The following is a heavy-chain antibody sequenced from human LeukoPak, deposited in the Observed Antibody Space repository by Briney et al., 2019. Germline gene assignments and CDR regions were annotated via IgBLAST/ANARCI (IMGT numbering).Heavy chain of an antibody. Sequence: ASVKVSCKASGYTFIGYYLHWVRQAPGQGLEWMGWISAYNGNTNFAQKLQGRVTMTTDTSTSTAYLELRSLRSDDTAVYYCARGGYSYGYMGYSDYWGQGTLVTVSS. CDR3: ARGGYSYGYMGYSDY. CDR2: ISAYNGNT. CDR1: GYTFIGYY. J-gene: IGHJ4*02. D-gene: IGHD5-18*01. V-gene: IGHV1-18*04.